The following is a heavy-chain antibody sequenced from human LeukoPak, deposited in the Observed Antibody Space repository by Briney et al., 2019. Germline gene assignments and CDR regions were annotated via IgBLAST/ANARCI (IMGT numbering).Heavy chain of an antibody. D-gene: IGHD6-13*01. Sequence: RSGGSLRLSCAASGFTFSDYYMSWIRQAPGKGLEWVSYISSSGSTIYYADSVKGRFTISRDNSKNTLYLQMNSLRAEDTAVYYCARGLGRVAAAGTSYYYYGMDVWGQGTTVAVSS. CDR1: GFTFSDYY. J-gene: IGHJ6*02. CDR2: ISSSGSTI. V-gene: IGHV3-11*04. CDR3: ARGLGRVAAAGTSYYYYGMDV.